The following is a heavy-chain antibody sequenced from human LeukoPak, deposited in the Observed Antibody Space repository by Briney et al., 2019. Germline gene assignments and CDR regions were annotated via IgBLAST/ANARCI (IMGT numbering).Heavy chain of an antibody. J-gene: IGHJ6*03. CDR2: IRYDGSTK. D-gene: IGHD3-10*01. CDR3: AKDSSRGVNYYYYYYMDV. CDR1: GFTFSSNF. Sequence: GGSLRLSCAASGFTFSSNFMSWVRQAPGKGLEWVAFIRYDGSTKSYADSVKGRFTISRDNSKNTLYLQMNSLRTEDTAVYYCAKDSSRGVNYYYYYYMDVWGKGTTVTISS. V-gene: IGHV3-30*02.